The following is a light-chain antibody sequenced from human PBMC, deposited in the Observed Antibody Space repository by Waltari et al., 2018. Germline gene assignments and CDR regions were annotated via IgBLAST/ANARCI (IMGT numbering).Light chain of an antibody. J-gene: IGLJ2*01. CDR3: QAWDRTTVV. V-gene: IGLV3-1*01. Sequence: SYELTQPPSVSVSPGQTASITCSGDKLGNKYAYWYQQKTGQSPVLVIYQHNKRPSVIPERFSGSSSGNTATLTISGTQAMDEADYYCQAWDRTTVVFGGGTKLTVL. CDR1: KLGNKY. CDR2: QHN.